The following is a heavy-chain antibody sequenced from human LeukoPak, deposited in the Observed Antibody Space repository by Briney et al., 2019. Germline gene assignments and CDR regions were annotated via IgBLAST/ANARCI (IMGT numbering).Heavy chain of an antibody. V-gene: IGHV4-38-2*02. CDR3: ARKWTRAPPDY. D-gene: IGHD1-26*01. Sequence: SETLSLTCTVSGYSISSGYYWGWIRKPPGKGLEWIGSIYHSGSTYYNPSLKSRVTISVDTSKNQFSLKLNSVTAADTAMYYCARKWTRAPPDYWGQGTLVTVSS. CDR1: GYSISSGYY. J-gene: IGHJ4*02. CDR2: IYHSGST.